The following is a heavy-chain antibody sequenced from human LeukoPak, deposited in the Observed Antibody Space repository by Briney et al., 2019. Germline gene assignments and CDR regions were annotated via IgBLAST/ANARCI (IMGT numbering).Heavy chain of an antibody. CDR2: ISGSAGST. CDR3: AKVAGYSYGFPNWFDP. CDR1: GFTFSSYA. Sequence: GGSLRLSCAASGFTFSSYAMSWVRQAPGKGLECVSAISGSAGSTYYADSVKGRLTISRDNSKNTLYLQMNSLRAEDSAVYYCAKVAGYSYGFPNWFDPWGQGTLVTVSS. V-gene: IGHV3-23*01. D-gene: IGHD5-18*01. J-gene: IGHJ5*02.